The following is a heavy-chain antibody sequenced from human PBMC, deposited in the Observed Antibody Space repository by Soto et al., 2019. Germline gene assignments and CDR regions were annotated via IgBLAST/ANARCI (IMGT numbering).Heavy chain of an antibody. Sequence: SQTLSLTCAVSGGSVSSNSAAWNWIRQSPSRGLEWLGRTYYRSKWYNDYAVSVKSRITINPDTSKNQFSLQLNSVTPEDTAVYYCARVRGEVGIAAAGTPYGMDVWGQGTTVTVSS. CDR2: TYYRSKWYN. CDR3: ARVRGEVGIAAAGTPYGMDV. CDR1: GGSVSSNSAA. V-gene: IGHV6-1*01. J-gene: IGHJ6*02. D-gene: IGHD6-13*01.